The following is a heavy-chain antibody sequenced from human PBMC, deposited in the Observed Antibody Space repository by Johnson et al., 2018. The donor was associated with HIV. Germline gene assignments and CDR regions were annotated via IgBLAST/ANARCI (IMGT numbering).Heavy chain of an antibody. D-gene: IGHD2-2*01. CDR1: GFTFSDYY. J-gene: IGHJ3*02. CDR3: ARVSCSSTSCLGDGAFDI. Sequence: QVQLVESGGGVVQPGRSLRLSCAASGFTFSDYYMSWIRQAPGKGLEWVSYISSSGSTIYYADSVKGRFTISRDNAKNSLYLQMNSLRAEDTALYYCARVSCSSTSCLGDGAFDIWGQGTMVTVS. V-gene: IGHV3-11*01. CDR2: ISSSGSTI.